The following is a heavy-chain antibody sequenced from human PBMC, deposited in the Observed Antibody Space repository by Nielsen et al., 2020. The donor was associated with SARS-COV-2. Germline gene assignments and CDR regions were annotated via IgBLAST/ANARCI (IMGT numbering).Heavy chain of an antibody. CDR3: ASRGYYYDSSGYLP. CDR1: GGSLSGYF. V-gene: IGHV4-34*01. Sequence: SETLSLTCTVSGGSLSGYFWSWIRQSPGKGLEWIGEINHSGSTNYNPSLRSRVTISIDTPKNQFSLNLRSVTAADKGVYYCASRGYYYDSSGYLPWGQGTLVTVSS. CDR2: INHSGST. D-gene: IGHD3-22*01. J-gene: IGHJ5*02.